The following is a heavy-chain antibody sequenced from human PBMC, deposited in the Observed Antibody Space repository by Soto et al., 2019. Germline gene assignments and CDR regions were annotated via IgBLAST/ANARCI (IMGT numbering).Heavy chain of an antibody. V-gene: IGHV4-4*07. J-gene: IGHJ4*02. Sequence: QVQLQESGPGLVKPSETLSLTCTVSGDSMTKYYWSWIRQPAGKGLEWIGRIYTSGSTNYNPSLKSRVSMSIDTSNNHFSLNFKSVTAADTAVYYCARTVGAAYYFHFWGQGALVTVSS. CDR3: ARTVGAAYYFHF. CDR1: GDSMTKYY. D-gene: IGHD1-26*01. CDR2: IYTSGST.